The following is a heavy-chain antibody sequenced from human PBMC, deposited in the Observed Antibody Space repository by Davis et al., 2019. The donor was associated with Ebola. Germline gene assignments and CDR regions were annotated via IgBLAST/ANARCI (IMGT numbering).Heavy chain of an antibody. Sequence: GESLKISCAASGFTFSSYSMNWVRQAPGKGLEWVSSISSSSSYIYYADSVKGRFTISRDNSKNTLYLQMNSLRAEDTAVYYCARVWVRYCSSTSCSMPDYWGQGTLVTVSS. V-gene: IGHV3-21*01. CDR1: GFTFSSYS. D-gene: IGHD2-2*01. CDR3: ARVWVRYCSSTSCSMPDY. CDR2: ISSSSSYI. J-gene: IGHJ4*02.